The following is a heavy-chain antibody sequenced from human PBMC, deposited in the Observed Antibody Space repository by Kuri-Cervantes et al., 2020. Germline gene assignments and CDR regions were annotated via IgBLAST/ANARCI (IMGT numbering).Heavy chain of an antibody. Sequence: ASVKVSCKASGYTFTGYYMHWVRQATGQGLEWMGWMNPNSGNTGYAQKFQGRVTMTRNTSISTAYMELSSLRSEDTAVYYCARVTAAGTVDYWGQGTLVTVSS. J-gene: IGHJ4*02. CDR3: ARVTAAGTVDY. D-gene: IGHD6-13*01. CDR1: GYTFTGYY. CDR2: MNPNSGNT. V-gene: IGHV1-8*02.